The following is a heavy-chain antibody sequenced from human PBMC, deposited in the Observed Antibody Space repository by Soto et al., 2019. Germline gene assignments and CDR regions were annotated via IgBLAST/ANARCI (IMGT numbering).Heavy chain of an antibody. V-gene: IGHV3-23*01. CDR1: GFTFSSYA. D-gene: IGHD2-15*01. J-gene: IGHJ6*02. CDR2: ISGSGGNI. CDR3: AKDKGPSVGATPGYYYQGLDV. Sequence: GGALRVSCTASGFTFSSYAMSWVRQAPRKGLEWVSAISGSGGNIYYADSVKGRFTISRDNSKNTLYLEMNSLRAEDTAVYYCAKDKGPSVGATPGYYYQGLDVWGQGTTVPVSS.